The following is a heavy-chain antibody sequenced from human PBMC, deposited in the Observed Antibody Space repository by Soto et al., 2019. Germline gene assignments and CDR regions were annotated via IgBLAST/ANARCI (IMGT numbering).Heavy chain of an antibody. Sequence: QVQLVQSGAEVKKPGASVKVSCKASGYTFTSYAMHWVRQAPGQRLEWMGWINAGNGNTKYSQKFQGRVTITRDTSASTGYVERSRLRYEDTAVYSCARGGSGSYYNGFSLQHWGQGTLVTVSS. J-gene: IGHJ1*01. V-gene: IGHV1-3*01. CDR3: ARGGSGSYYNGFSLQH. CDR1: GYTFTSYA. CDR2: INAGNGNT. D-gene: IGHD3-10*01.